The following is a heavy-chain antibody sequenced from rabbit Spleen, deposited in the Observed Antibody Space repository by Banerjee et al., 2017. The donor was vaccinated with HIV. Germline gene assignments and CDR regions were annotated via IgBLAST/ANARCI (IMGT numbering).Heavy chain of an antibody. J-gene: IGHJ4*01. CDR1: GFDFSGYG. CDR3: VRDRANIGGDYGPYYFDL. CDR2: IDPVFGST. V-gene: IGHV1S47*01. D-gene: IGHD2-1*01. Sequence: QEKLVESGGGLVQPGGSLKLSCKASGFDFSGYGVSWVRQAPGKGLEWIGYIDPVFGSTYYASWVNGRFTISSHNAQNTLYLQLNSLTAADTATYFCVRDRANIGGDYGPYYFDLWGPGTLVTVS.